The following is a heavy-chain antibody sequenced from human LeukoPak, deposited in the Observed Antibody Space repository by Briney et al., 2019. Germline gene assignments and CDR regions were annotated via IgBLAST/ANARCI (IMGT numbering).Heavy chain of an antibody. V-gene: IGHV3-30-3*01. J-gene: IGHJ3*02. CDR1: GFTFSNYF. D-gene: IGHD2-21*02. Sequence: GGSLRLSCAASGFTFSNYFMHWVRQAPGKGLEWVADIASDGSHTFYVESVKGRFTISRDNSKKTLYLQMNSLGPADTAVYFCARERQDTVIHSGAFDIWGQGTMVTVSS. CDR3: ARERQDTVIHSGAFDI. CDR2: IASDGSHT.